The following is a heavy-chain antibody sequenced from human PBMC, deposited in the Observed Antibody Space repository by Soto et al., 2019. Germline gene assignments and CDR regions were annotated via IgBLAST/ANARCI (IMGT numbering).Heavy chain of an antibody. CDR3: AKLPDYDILTGYPIDY. Sequence: PGGSLRLSCAASGFTFSSYAMSWVRQAPGKGLEWVSAISGSGGSTYYADSVKGRFTISRDNSKNTLYLQMNSLRAEDTAVYYCAKLPDYDILTGYPIDYWRQGTLVPVSS. CDR2: ISGSGGST. J-gene: IGHJ4*02. V-gene: IGHV3-23*01. D-gene: IGHD3-9*01. CDR1: GFTFSSYA.